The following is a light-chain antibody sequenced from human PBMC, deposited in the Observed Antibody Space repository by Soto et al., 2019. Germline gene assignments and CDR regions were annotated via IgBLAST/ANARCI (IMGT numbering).Light chain of an antibody. CDR3: QQSYGTPIT. CDR1: QSISSW. Sequence: DIQMTQPPSTLSASVGDRVTITCRASQSISSWLAWYQQKPGKAPNLLIYVASSLQSEVPSRFSGSGSGTDFTLTITSLQPEDFATYYCQQSYGTPITFGQGTRLEIK. CDR2: VAS. J-gene: IGKJ5*01. V-gene: IGKV1-39*01.